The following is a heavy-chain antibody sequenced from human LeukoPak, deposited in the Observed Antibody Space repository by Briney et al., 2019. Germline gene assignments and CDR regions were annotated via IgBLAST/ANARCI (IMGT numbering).Heavy chain of an antibody. D-gene: IGHD6-25*01. CDR3: ARDPYSSGDAFDI. V-gene: IGHV4-4*02. Sequence: SETLSLTCAVSGGSISSSNWWSWVRQPPGKGLEWIGEIYHSGSTNYNPSLKSRVTISVDKSKNQFSLKLSSVTAADTAVYYCARDPYSSGDAFDIWGQGTMVTVSS. J-gene: IGHJ3*02. CDR2: IYHSGST. CDR1: GGSISSSNW.